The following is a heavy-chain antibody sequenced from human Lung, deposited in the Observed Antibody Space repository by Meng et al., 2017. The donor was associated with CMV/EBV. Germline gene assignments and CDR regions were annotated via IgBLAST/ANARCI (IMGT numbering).Heavy chain of an antibody. Sequence: GGSXRLXXAASGFTYSRYSMNWVRQAPGKGLEWVSSITSSSSYIYYADSVKGRFTTSRDNARNSLYLQMTSLRAEDTAVYYCARDSGAYYDSSGFHFGGQGTLVXVSS. D-gene: IGHD3-22*01. CDR2: ITSSSSYI. V-gene: IGHV3-21*01. J-gene: IGHJ4*02. CDR1: GFTYSRYS. CDR3: ARDSGAYYDSSGFHF.